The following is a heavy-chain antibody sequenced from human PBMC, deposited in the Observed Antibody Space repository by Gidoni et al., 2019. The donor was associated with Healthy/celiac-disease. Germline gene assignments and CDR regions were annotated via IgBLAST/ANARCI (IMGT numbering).Heavy chain of an antibody. V-gene: IGHV4-31*03. CDR2: IYYSGST. D-gene: IGHD4-4*01. Sequence: QVQLHESGPVLVNPSHTLSLPCTVSGGSISSGGYYWSWIRQHPGKGLEWIGYIYYSGSTYYNPSLKSRVTISVDTSKNQFSLKLSSVTAADTAVYYCARDSYRYGMDVWGQGTTVTVSS. CDR1: GGSISSGGYY. CDR3: ARDSYRYGMDV. J-gene: IGHJ6*02.